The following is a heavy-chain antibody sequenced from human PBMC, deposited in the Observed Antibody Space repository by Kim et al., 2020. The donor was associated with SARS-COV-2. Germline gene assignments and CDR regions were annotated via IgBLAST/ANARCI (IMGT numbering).Heavy chain of an antibody. J-gene: IGHJ4*02. Sequence: YYADAGKARFTITTDNAKNSLYLQTNSLRDEDTALYYCVRDGIATGNLDYWGQGTLVTVSS. CDR3: VRDGIATGNLDY. D-gene: IGHD6-13*01. V-gene: IGHV3-48*02.